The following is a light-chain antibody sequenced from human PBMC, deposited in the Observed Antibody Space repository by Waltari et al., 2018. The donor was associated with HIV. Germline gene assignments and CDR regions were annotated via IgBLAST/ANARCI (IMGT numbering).Light chain of an antibody. Sequence: QSVLTQPPSVSGAPGQRVTISCTGTSSNIGANYDVHWYRQLPGTAPQVLIHGTTDRPSGVPDRFSGSKSGTSASLAITGLQPEDESDYHCQSYDSTLSGWVFGGGTKLTVL. CDR1: SSNIGANYD. CDR3: QSYDSTLSGWV. V-gene: IGLV1-40*01. CDR2: GTT. J-gene: IGLJ3*02.